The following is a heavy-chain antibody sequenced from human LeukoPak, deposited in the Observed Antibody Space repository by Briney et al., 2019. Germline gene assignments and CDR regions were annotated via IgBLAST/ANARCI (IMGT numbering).Heavy chain of an antibody. CDR3: AKDQNYDILTGYYGH. D-gene: IGHD3-9*01. Sequence: PGGSLRLSCAASGSTFSSYAMSWVRQAPGKGLEWVSAISVSGGSTYYADSVKGRFTISRDNSKNTLYLQMNSLRAEDTAVYYCAKDQNYDILTGYYGHWGQGTLVTVSS. CDR2: ISVSGGST. V-gene: IGHV3-23*01. J-gene: IGHJ4*02. CDR1: GSTFSSYA.